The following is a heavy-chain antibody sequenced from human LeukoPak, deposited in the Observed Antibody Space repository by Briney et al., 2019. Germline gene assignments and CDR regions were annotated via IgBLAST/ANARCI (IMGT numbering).Heavy chain of an antibody. CDR2: IRSKPYCWTT. Sequence: GRSLRLSCTASGFTFADYAMSWVRQAPGKGLEWVGFIRSKPYCWTTEYAASVKGIFTISRDDSKSIAYLQMNSLKAEDTAIYYCTREEDYYYYMDVWGKGITVTVSS. CDR1: GFTFADYA. CDR3: TREEDYYYYMDV. J-gene: IGHJ6*03. V-gene: IGHV3-49*04.